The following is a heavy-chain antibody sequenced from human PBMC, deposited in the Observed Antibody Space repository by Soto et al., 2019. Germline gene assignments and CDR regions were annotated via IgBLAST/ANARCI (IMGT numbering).Heavy chain of an antibody. CDR3: ARDYSNKGFDY. CDR1: GFSLNDYY. J-gene: IGHJ4*02. Sequence: GGSLRLSCAGYGFSLNDYYMSWVRQAPGKGLEWISHSRSITDAIYVPNSVKGRFTISRDNAKNSLDLQMSSLRAEDTAVYYCARDYSNKGFDYWGQGTLVTVSS. V-gene: IGHV3-11*01. CDR2: SRSITDAI. D-gene: IGHD2-21*01.